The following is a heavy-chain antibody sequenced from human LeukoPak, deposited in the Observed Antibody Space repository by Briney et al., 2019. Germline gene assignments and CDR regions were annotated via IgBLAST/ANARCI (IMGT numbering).Heavy chain of an antibody. D-gene: IGHD4-17*01. CDR3: ARAYVYGDYYWFDP. J-gene: IGHJ5*02. CDR1: GFSISNYW. Sequence: GGSLRLSCAASGFSISNYWMSWVRQGPGKGLEWEANIKQDGSEKYYVDSVKGRFTISRDNAKNSLYLQMDSLRAEDTAVYYCARAYVYGDYYWFDPWGQGTLVTVSS. V-gene: IGHV3-7*01. CDR2: IKQDGSEK.